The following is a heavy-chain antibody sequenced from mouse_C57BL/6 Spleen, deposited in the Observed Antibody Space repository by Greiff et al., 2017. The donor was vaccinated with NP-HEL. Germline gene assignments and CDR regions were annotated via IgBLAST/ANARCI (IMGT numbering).Heavy chain of an antibody. D-gene: IGHD2-12*01. CDR1: FYTFTFYF. CDR3: ANDGGSY. Sequence: LQESGAELMKPSSSSPLSFPSTFYTFTFYFIYFLNQRPGHGLEWIGEILPGSGSTNYNEKFKGKATFTADTSSNTAYMQLSSLTTEDSAIYYCANDGGSYWGQGTTLTVSS. CDR2: ILPGSGST. V-gene: IGHV1-9*01. J-gene: IGHJ2*01.